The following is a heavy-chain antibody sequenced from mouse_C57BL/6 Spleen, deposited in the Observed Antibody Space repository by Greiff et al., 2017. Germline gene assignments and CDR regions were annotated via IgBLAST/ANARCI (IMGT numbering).Heavy chain of an antibody. CDR3: ASLYYGSSYGWFAY. D-gene: IGHD1-1*01. CDR2: IYPGDGDT. J-gene: IGHJ3*01. V-gene: IGHV1-80*01. CDR1: GYAFSSYW. Sequence: QVQLQQSGAELVKPGASVKISCKASGYAFSSYWMNWVKQRPGKGLEWIGQIYPGDGDTNYNGKFKGKATLTADKSSSTAYMQLSSLTSEDSAVYFCASLYYGSSYGWFAYWGQGTLVTVSA.